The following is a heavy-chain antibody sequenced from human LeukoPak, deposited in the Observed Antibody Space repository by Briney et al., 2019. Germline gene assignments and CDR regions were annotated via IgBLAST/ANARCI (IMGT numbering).Heavy chain of an antibody. CDR3: ASLLQSRYCNAGSCPSDY. D-gene: IGHD2-15*01. J-gene: IGHJ4*02. CDR1: GFTFSSYA. CDR2: ISTSGGST. V-gene: IGHV3-23*01. Sequence: PGGSLRLSCAASGFTFSSYAMHWVRQAPGKGLEWVSGISTSGGSTYYADSVKGRFTISKDISKDTLYLQLNSLRAEDTGVYYCASLLQSRYCNAGSCPSDYWGQGTLVTVSS.